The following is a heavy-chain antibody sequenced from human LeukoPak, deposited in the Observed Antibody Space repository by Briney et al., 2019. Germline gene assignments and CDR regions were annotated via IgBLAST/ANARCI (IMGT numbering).Heavy chain of an antibody. D-gene: IGHD3-22*01. J-gene: IGHJ4*02. CDR2: ISHDGSNK. Sequence: GRSLRLSCAASGFTFSSCGMHRVRQAPGKGLEWVAVISHDGSNKYYADSVKGRFTISRDNSKNTLYLQMNSLRAEDTAVYYCAKGSYYDSSGYYFDYWGQGTLVTVSS. CDR1: GFTFSSCG. V-gene: IGHV3-30*18. CDR3: AKGSYYDSSGYYFDY.